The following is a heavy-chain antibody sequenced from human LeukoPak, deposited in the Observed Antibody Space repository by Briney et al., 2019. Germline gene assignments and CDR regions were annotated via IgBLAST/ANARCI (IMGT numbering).Heavy chain of an antibody. J-gene: IGHJ6*03. V-gene: IGHV4-34*01. CDR3: ARISRVGYSYGYYYMDV. CDR1: GGSFSGYY. D-gene: IGHD5-18*01. Sequence: SETLSLTCAVYGGSFSGYYWSWIRQPPGKGLEWIGEINHSGSTNYNPSLKSRVTISVDTSKNQFSLKLSSVTAADTAVYYCARISRVGYSYGYYYMDVWGKGTTVTVSS. CDR2: INHSGST.